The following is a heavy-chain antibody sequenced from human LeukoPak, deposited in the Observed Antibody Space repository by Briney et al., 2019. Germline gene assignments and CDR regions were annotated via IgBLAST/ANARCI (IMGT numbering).Heavy chain of an antibody. Sequence: GGSLRLSCAASGFTFDDYAMHWVRQAPGKGLEWVSGISWNSGSIGYADSVKGRFTISRDNAKNSLYLQMNSLRAEDMALYCCAKGFSGSYFYYFDYWGQGTLVTVSS. J-gene: IGHJ4*02. CDR2: ISWNSGSI. CDR1: GFTFDDYA. D-gene: IGHD1-26*01. CDR3: AKGFSGSYFYYFDY. V-gene: IGHV3-9*03.